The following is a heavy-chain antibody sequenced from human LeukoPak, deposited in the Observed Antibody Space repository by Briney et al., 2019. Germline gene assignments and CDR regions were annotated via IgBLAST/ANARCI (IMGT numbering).Heavy chain of an antibody. CDR3: AKVLTVLTLGYFDY. V-gene: IGHV3-30*18. D-gene: IGHD4-17*01. Sequence: GGSLRVSCAASGFTFSSYGMHWVRQAPGKGLEWVAVISYDGSNKYYADSVKGRFTISRDNSKNTLYLQMNSLRTEDTAVYYCAKVLTVLTLGYFDYWGQGTLVNVSS. J-gene: IGHJ4*02. CDR1: GFTFSSYG. CDR2: ISYDGSNK.